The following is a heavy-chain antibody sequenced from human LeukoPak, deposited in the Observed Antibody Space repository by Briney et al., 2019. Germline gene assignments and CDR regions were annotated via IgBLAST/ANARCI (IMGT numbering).Heavy chain of an antibody. CDR1: GYTFTGYS. V-gene: IGHV1-2*02. D-gene: IGHD3-3*01. J-gene: IGHJ6*02. CDR2: INPNSGGT. Sequence: ASVKVSCKASGYTFTGYSMHWVRQAPGQGLEWMGWINPNSGGTNYAQKFQGRVTMTRDTSISTAYMELSRLRSDDTAVYYCARLYDFWSGTDGDYYYGMDVWGQGTTVTVSS. CDR3: ARLYDFWSGTDGDYYYGMDV.